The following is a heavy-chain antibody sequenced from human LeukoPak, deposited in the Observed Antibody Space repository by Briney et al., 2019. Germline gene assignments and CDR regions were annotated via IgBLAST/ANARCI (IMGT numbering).Heavy chain of an antibody. Sequence: GGSLRLSCAASGFTFSSYAMSWVRQTPGKGVEWVSAISGSGGSTYYADSVKGRFTISRDNSKNTLYLQMNSLRAEDTAVYYCAKEVLFYGSGSYYKAFDSWGQGTLVTVSS. CDR1: GFTFSSYA. J-gene: IGHJ4*02. CDR3: AKEVLFYGSGSYYKAFDS. CDR2: ISGSGGST. D-gene: IGHD3-10*01. V-gene: IGHV3-23*01.